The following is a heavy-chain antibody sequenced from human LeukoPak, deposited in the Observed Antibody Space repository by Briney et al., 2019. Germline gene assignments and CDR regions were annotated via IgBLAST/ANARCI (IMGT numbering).Heavy chain of an antibody. CDR3: AKLPRAGYWGAFDY. CDR1: GFTFSIYS. D-gene: IGHD7-27*01. J-gene: IGHJ4*02. Sequence: GGSLRLSCAASGFTFSIYSINWVRQAPGKGLEWVSFITGNSNYIYYADSVKGRFTISRDNAKNSLYLQMNSLRAEDTAVYYCAKLPRAGYWGAFDYWGQGTLVTVSS. V-gene: IGHV3-21*04. CDR2: ITGNSNYI.